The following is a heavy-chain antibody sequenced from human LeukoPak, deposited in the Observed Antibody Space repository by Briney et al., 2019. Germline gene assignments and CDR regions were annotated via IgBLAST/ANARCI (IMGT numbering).Heavy chain of an antibody. CDR2: IYTRGSA. J-gene: IGHJ4*02. V-gene: IGHV4-4*07. D-gene: IGHD5-24*01. CDR1: GGSISSYY. Sequence: SETLSLTCTVSGGSISSYYWSWIRQPPGKGLEWIGRIYTRGSANYNPSLKSRVTMSVDMSKNQFSLKLSSVTAADTAVYYCARGKMATDFDYWGQGTLVTVSS. CDR3: ARGKMATDFDY.